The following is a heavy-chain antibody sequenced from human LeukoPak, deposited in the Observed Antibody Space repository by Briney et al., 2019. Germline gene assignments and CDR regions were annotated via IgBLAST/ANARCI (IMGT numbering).Heavy chain of an antibody. CDR2: ISSSSSSYI. V-gene: IGHV3-21*01. J-gene: IGHJ4*02. D-gene: IGHD6-13*01. CDR1: GFTFSSYS. Sequence: GGSLRLSCAASGFTFSSYSMNWVRQAPGKGLEWVSSISSSSSSYIYYADSVKGRFTISRDNAKNSLYLQMNSLRAEDTAVYYCARDLIVAAAAPWKDYWGQGTLVTVSS. CDR3: ARDLIVAAAAPWKDY.